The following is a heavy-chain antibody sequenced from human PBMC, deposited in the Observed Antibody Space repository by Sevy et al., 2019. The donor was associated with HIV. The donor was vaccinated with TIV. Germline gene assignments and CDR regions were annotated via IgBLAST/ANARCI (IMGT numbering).Heavy chain of an antibody. Sequence: GGSLRLSCAASGFTFSSYWMSWVRQAPGKGLEWVANIKQDGSEKYYVDSVKGRFTISRDNAKNSLYLQMNSLRAEDTVVYYWAREGGGYYDFWSGYGGNYYYGMDVWGQGTTVTVSS. CDR3: AREGGGYYDFWSGYGGNYYYGMDV. CDR2: IKQDGSEK. D-gene: IGHD3-3*01. J-gene: IGHJ6*02. V-gene: IGHV3-7*01. CDR1: GFTFSSYW.